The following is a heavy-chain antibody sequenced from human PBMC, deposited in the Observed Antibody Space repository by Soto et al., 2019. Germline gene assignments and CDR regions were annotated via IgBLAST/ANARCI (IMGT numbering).Heavy chain of an antibody. V-gene: IGHV1-2*04. CDR3: AGGVSSTLRGRRLDY. CDR1: GYTFTGYY. Sequence: ASVKVSCKASGYTFTGYYMHWVRQAPGQGLEWMGWINPNSGGTNYAQKFQGWVTMTRDTSISTAYMELSRLRSDDTAVYYCAGGVSSTLRGRRLDYWGQGTLVTVSS. D-gene: IGHD1-26*01. J-gene: IGHJ4*02. CDR2: INPNSGGT.